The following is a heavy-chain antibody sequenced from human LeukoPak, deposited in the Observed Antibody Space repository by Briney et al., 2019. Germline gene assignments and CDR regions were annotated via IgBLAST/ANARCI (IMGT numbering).Heavy chain of an antibody. CDR3: ARGTYSGELFFDY. Sequence: GGSLRLSCAASGFTFSSHWISWVRQAPGKGLEWVANIKQDGSEKYYVDSVKGRFTISRDNAKNSLYLQMNSLRAEDTAVYYCARGTYSGELFFDYWGQRTLVTVSS. D-gene: IGHD6-25*01. V-gene: IGHV3-7*01. J-gene: IGHJ4*02. CDR1: GFTFSSHW. CDR2: IKQDGSEK.